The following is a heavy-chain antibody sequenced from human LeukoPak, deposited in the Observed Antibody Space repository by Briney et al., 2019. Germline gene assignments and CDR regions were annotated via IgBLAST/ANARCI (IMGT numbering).Heavy chain of an antibody. CDR2: MYNCGSS. J-gene: IGHJ4*02. Sequence: SETLSLTWTVYGGSISGFYWSWIGQPPGKGLEWVAYMYNCGSSNYNPSLKSRVTISIDTTKNQFSLKLSSLTAADTAIYYCAGWRSAGLDYWGQGNQVTVSS. V-gene: IGHV4-59*01. CDR1: GGSISGFY. CDR3: AGWRSAGLDY. D-gene: IGHD6-19*01.